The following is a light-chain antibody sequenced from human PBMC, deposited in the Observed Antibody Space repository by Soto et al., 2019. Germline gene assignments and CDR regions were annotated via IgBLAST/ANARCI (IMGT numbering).Light chain of an antibody. CDR1: QSVSSSY. CDR3: QQRRGT. V-gene: IGKV3D-20*02. Sequence: EVVLTQSPGTLSLSPGERATLSCRASQSVSSSYLAWYQRRPGQAPRLLIYDASSRATGIPDRFSGSGSGTDFTLTISSLEPEDFAVYYCQQRRGTFGQGTKV. CDR2: DAS. J-gene: IGKJ1*01.